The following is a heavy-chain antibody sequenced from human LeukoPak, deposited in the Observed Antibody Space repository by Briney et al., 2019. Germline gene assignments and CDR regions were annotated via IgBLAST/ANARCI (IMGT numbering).Heavy chain of an antibody. V-gene: IGHV1-8*03. Sequence: ASVKVSCKASGYTFTSYDINWVRQATGQGLEWMGWMNPNSGNTGYAQKFQGRVTITRNTSISTAYMELSSLRSEDTAVYYCATPRYTRPYYYYYMDVWGKGTTVTVSS. CDR2: MNPNSGNT. J-gene: IGHJ6*03. CDR1: GYTFTSYD. D-gene: IGHD2-2*02. CDR3: ATPRYTRPYYYYYMDV.